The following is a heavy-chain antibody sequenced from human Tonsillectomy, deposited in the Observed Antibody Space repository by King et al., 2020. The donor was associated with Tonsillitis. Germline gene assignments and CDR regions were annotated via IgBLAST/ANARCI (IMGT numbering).Heavy chain of an antibody. Sequence: EVQLVESGGGLVQPGRSLRLSCTASGFTFGDYAMSWFRQAPGKGLEWVGFIRSKAYGGTTEYAASVKGRFTISRDDSKSIAYLQMNSLKTEDTAVYYCTREASSGYYVFVYWGQGTLVTVSS. J-gene: IGHJ4*02. D-gene: IGHD3-22*01. CDR2: IRSKAYGGTT. CDR1: GFTFGDYA. V-gene: IGHV3-49*03. CDR3: TREASSGYYVFVY.